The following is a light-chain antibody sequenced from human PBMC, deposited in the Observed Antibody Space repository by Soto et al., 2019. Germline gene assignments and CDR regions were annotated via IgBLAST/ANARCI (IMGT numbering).Light chain of an antibody. CDR3: SSFRSSSTSYV. CDR2: DVS. J-gene: IGLJ1*01. Sequence: QSVLTQPASVSGSPGQSITISCTGTSSDIGDSNYVSWYQQHPGKAPKLVIYDVSNRPSGVSNRLSGSKSANTASLTISGLQAEDEADYYCSSFRSSSTSYVFGTGTKLTVL. CDR1: SSDIGDSNY. V-gene: IGLV2-14*03.